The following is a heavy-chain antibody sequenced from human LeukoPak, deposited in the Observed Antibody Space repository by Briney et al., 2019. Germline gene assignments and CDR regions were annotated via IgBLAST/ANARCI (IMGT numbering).Heavy chain of an antibody. V-gene: IGHV4-34*01. CDR1: GGSFSGYY. Sequence: SETLSLTCAVYGGSFSGYYWSWIRQPPGKGLEWIGEINHSGSTNYNPSLKSRVTISVDTSKNQFSLKLSSVTAADTAVYCCARGLSIVVVPAATYYFDYWGQGTLVTVSS. CDR3: ARGLSIVVVPAATYYFDY. CDR2: INHSGST. D-gene: IGHD2-2*01. J-gene: IGHJ4*02.